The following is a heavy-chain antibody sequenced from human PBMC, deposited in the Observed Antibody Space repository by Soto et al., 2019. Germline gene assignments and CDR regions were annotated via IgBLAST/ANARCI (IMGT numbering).Heavy chain of an antibody. Sequence: SETLSLTCTVSGGSISSYYWSWIRQPPGKGLEWIGYIYYSGSTNYNPSLKSRVTISVDTSKNQFSLKLSSVTAADTAVYYCARKDRPVSWFDPWGQGTLVTVSS. CDR3: ARKDRPVSWFDP. CDR1: GGSISSYY. J-gene: IGHJ5*02. V-gene: IGHV4-59*01. CDR2: IYYSGST. D-gene: IGHD6-6*01.